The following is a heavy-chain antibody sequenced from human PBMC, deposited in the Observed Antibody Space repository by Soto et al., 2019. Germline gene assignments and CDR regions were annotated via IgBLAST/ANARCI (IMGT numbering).Heavy chain of an antibody. D-gene: IGHD1-26*01. J-gene: IGHJ4*02. Sequence: QVQLVQSGAEVKKPGSSVKVSCKASGGTFSSYAISWVRQAPGQGLEWMGGIIPIFGTANYAQKFQGRVTITADESTSTAYMELSSLRSEDTAVYYCVSIGVGATTMGYYFASCGQGSLVTVSS. CDR2: IIPIFGTA. CDR3: VSIGVGATTMGYYFAS. V-gene: IGHV1-69*01. CDR1: GGTFSSYA.